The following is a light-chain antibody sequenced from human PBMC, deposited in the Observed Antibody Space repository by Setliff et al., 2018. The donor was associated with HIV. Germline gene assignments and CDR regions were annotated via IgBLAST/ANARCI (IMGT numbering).Light chain of an antibody. CDR2: EVT. Sequence: SVLTQPASVSGSPGQPITISCTGNSSDVGSYNFVSWYQQHPDSAPKLIIYEVTKRPSGISLRFSASKSDNTASLTISGLQPEDEADYYCCSYAGSDSFDVFGSGTKVTVL. CDR1: SSDVGSYNF. CDR3: CSYAGSDSFDV. J-gene: IGLJ1*01. V-gene: IGLV2-23*02.